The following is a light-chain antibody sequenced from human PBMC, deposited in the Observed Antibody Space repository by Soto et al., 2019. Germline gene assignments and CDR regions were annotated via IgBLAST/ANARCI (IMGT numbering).Light chain of an antibody. V-gene: IGLV2-14*01. J-gene: IGLJ1*01. CDR3: SSYTSSSTNV. CDR1: SSDVGGYNY. Sequence: QSVLTQPASVSGPPGQSITIPCTGTSSDVGGYNYVSWYQQHPGKAPKLMIYDVSNRPSGVSNRFSGSKSGNTASLTISGLQAEDEADYYCSSYTSSSTNVFGTGTKVTVL. CDR2: DVS.